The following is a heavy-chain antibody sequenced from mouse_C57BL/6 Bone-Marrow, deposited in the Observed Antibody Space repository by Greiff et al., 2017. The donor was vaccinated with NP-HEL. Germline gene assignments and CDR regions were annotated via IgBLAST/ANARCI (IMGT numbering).Heavy chain of an antibody. V-gene: IGHV1-81*01. CDR1: GYTFTSYG. Sequence: QVQLKESGAELARPGASVKLSCKASGYTFTSYGISWVKQRTGQGLEWIGEIYPRSGNTYYNEKFKGKATLTADESSSTAYMELRSLTSEDSAVYFCAKQLRPRSGFDYWGQGTTLTVSS. D-gene: IGHD3-2*02. CDR2: IYPRSGNT. J-gene: IGHJ2*01. CDR3: AKQLRPRSGFDY.